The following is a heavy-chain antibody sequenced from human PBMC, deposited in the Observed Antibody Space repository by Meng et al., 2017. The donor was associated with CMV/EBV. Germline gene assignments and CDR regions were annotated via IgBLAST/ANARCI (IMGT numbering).Heavy chain of an antibody. V-gene: IGHV3-48*03. CDR1: GFTFSSYE. D-gene: IGHD2-2*01. CDR3: ASWGGVVPADY. CDR2: ISSSGSTI. Sequence: GESLKISCAASGFTFSSYEMNWVRQAPGKGLEWVSFISSSGSTIYYADSVKGRFTISRDNAKNSLYLQMNSLRAEDTAVYYCASWGGVVPADYWGQGTLVTVSS. J-gene: IGHJ4*02.